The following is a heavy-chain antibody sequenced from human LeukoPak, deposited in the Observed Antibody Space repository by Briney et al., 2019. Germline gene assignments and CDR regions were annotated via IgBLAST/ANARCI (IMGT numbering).Heavy chain of an antibody. V-gene: IGHV3-30*18. CDR2: ISYDGINK. CDR1: GFSFNTHG. D-gene: IGHD1-26*01. J-gene: IGHJ4*02. Sequence: RSLRLSCAASGFSFNTHGMHWVRQAPGKGLEWLAGISYDGINKYYVDSMKGRFTISRDNSKNTVYLQMNSLRVEDTAVYFCAKGNAVAWELLDHWGQGTLVTVPS. CDR3: AKGNAVAWELLDH.